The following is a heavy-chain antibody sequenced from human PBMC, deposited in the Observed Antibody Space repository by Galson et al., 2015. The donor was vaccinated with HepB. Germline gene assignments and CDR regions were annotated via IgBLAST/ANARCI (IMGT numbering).Heavy chain of an antibody. V-gene: IGHV3-21*01. CDR2: ISSGSDYI. J-gene: IGHJ3*01. CDR1: GFTFSSYT. D-gene: IGHD5-24*01. Sequence: SLRLSCAASGFTFSSYTMNWVRQAPGKGLEWVSSISSGSDYIYYTDSVKGRFTISSDNADNSLHLQMNSLRAEDTAVYFCARDRRPDAFDVWGQGTVVTVSS. CDR3: ARDRRPDAFDV.